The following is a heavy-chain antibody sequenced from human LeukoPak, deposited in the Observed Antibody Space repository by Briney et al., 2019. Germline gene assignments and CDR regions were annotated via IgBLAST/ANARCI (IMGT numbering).Heavy chain of an antibody. Sequence: ASVKVSCKASGYTFTSYYMHWVRQAPGQGLEWRGIINPSGGSTSYAQKFQGRVTMTRDMSTSTVYMELSSLRSEDTAVYYCARASWDIVVVPAAIGGWFDPWGQGTLVTVSS. J-gene: IGHJ5*02. CDR3: ARASWDIVVVPAAIGGWFDP. CDR2: INPSGGST. D-gene: IGHD2-2*01. CDR1: GYTFTSYY. V-gene: IGHV1-46*01.